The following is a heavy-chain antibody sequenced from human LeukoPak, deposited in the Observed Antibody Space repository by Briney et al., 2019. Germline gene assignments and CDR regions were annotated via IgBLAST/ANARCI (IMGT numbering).Heavy chain of an antibody. Sequence: GGSLRLSCAASGFTFDNYGMNWVRQAPGKGLEWVSGITWNGDNTGYADSVKGRFTISRDNAKNSLYLQMNSLRAEDTALYYCASTLKRDYWGQGTLVTVSS. J-gene: IGHJ4*02. CDR3: ASTLKRDY. D-gene: IGHD4/OR15-4a*01. CDR2: ITWNGDNT. CDR1: GFTFDNYG. V-gene: IGHV3-20*04.